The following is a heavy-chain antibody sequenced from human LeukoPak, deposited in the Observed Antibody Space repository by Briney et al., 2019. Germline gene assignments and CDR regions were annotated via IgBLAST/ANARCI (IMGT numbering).Heavy chain of an antibody. CDR1: GYTFTSYG. Sequence: ASVKVSCKASGYTFTSYGVTWVRQAPGQGLEWMGWISAYNFATDYAQKFQGRVTMTADTSTNTFYMELRSLTSDDTALYYCARGWSSDLAYYDLWGQGTLVTVSS. V-gene: IGHV1-18*01. CDR2: ISAYNFAT. J-gene: IGHJ5*02. CDR3: ARGWSSDLAYYDL. D-gene: IGHD1-26*01.